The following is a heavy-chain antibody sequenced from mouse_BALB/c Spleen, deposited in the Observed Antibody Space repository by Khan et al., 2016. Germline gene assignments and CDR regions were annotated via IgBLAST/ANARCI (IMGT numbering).Heavy chain of an antibody. Sequence: VELVESGPELVKPGASVRISCNASGYIFTSYYINWVKQRPGQGLEWIGWIYPGNLNTKYNEKFKGKATLTADKSSNTAYMQLSSLTSEDSAVYFCAREGYYGNYRAWFVYWGQGTLVTVSA. CDR1: GYIFTSYY. CDR2: IYPGNLNT. J-gene: IGHJ3*01. V-gene: IGHV1S56*01. CDR3: AREGYYGNYRAWFVY. D-gene: IGHD2-1*01.